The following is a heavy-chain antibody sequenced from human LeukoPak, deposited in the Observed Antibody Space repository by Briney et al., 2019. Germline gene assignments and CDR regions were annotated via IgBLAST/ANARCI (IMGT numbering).Heavy chain of an antibody. CDR1: GGTFSSYA. J-gene: IGHJ3*02. CDR2: IIPIFGTA. Sequence: ASVKVSCKASGGTFSSYAISWVRQAPGQGLEWMGGIIPIFGTANYAQKFQGRVTITTDESTSTAYMELSSLRSEDTAVYYCARDGSSGYYRTHAFDIWGQGTMVTVSS. CDR3: ARDGSSGYYRTHAFDI. V-gene: IGHV1-69*05. D-gene: IGHD3-22*01.